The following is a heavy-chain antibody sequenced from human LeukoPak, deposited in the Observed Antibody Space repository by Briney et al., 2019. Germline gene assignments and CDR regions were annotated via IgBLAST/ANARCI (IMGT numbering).Heavy chain of an antibody. V-gene: IGHV1-2*06. Sequence: ASVKVSCKASGYTFTGYYMHWVRQAPGQGLEWMGRINPNSGGTNYAQKFQGRVTMTRDTSISTAYMELSRLRSDDTAVYYCARNYYDSSGYLYYYYYYMDVWGKGTTVTVSS. D-gene: IGHD3-22*01. J-gene: IGHJ6*03. CDR2: INPNSGGT. CDR3: ARNYYDSSGYLYYYYYYMDV. CDR1: GYTFTGYY.